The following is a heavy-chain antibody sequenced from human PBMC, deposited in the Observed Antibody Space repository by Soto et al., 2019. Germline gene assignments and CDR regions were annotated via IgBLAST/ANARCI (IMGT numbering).Heavy chain of an antibody. D-gene: IGHD5-18*01. CDR2: ITPNSDTT. CDR3: AKESAPYSYGDYGMDV. V-gene: IGHV3-9*01. CDR1: GFTFANYG. Sequence: EVQLVETGGDLVQPGRSLRLSCAASGFTFANYGMLWVRHVPGKGLEWVSGITPNSDTTAYADSVKGRFTISRDNAKNSLYLQMNSLRAEDTALYYCAKESAPYSYGDYGMDVWGQGTTVTVSS. J-gene: IGHJ6*02.